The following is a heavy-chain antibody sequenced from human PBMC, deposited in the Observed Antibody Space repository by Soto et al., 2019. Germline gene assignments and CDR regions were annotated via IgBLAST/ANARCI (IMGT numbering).Heavy chain of an antibody. CDR3: AREKLVFGVVIRLGHYYYGMDV. CDR2: INHSGST. CDR1: GGSFSGYY. V-gene: IGHV4-34*01. J-gene: IGHJ6*02. D-gene: IGHD3-3*01. Sequence: PSETLSLICAVYGGSFSGYYWSWIRQPPGKGLEWIGEINHSGSTNYNPSLKSRVTISVDTSKNQFSLKLSSVTAADTAVYYCAREKLVFGVVIRLGHYYYGMDVWGQGTTVTVSS.